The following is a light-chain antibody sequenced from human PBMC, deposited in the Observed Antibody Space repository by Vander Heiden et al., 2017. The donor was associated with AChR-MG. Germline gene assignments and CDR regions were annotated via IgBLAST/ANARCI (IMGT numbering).Light chain of an antibody. J-gene: IGKJ2*01. CDR2: KAF. V-gene: IGKV1-5*03. CDR3: QQDDLYPHT. Sequence: DIQMTQSPSTLSASVGDRVTITCRASQSFARWVAWYQQKPGKAPKLLIYKAFILEDGVPSRFSGSQSGTEFTLTISSLQPDDCATYFCQQDDLYPHTFGQGTSLEIK. CDR1: QSFARW.